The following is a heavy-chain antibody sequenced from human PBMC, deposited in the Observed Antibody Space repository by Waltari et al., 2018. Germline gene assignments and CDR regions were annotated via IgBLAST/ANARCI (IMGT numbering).Heavy chain of an antibody. Sequence: QVQLVQSGAEVKKPGASVKVSCKASGYTFTGYYMHWVRQAPGQGLEWMGWINPNSGGTNYAQKFQGWVTMTRDTSISTAYRELSRLRSDDTAVYYCARDISDTAMETPYYCDYWGQGTLVIVSS. CDR2: INPNSGGT. J-gene: IGHJ4*02. CDR1: GYTFTGYY. V-gene: IGHV1-2*04. D-gene: IGHD5-18*01. CDR3: ARDISDTAMETPYYCDY.